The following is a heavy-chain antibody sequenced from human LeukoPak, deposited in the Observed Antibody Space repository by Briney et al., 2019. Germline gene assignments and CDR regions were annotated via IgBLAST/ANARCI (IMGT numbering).Heavy chain of an antibody. CDR2: INHSGST. V-gene: IGHV4-34*01. CDR1: GGSFSGYY. J-gene: IGHJ5*02. D-gene: IGHD6-19*01. CDR3: ARGIPGWLRGKNWFDP. Sequence: SETLSLTCAVYGGSFSGYYWSWIRQPPGKGLEWIGEINHSGSTNYNPSLKSRVTISVDTSKNQFSLKLSSVTAADTAVYYCARGIPGWLRGKNWFDPWGQGTLVTVSS.